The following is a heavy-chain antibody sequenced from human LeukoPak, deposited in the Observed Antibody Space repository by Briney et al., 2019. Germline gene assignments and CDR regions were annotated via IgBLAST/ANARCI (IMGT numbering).Heavy chain of an antibody. CDR2: ISGGGGST. Sequence: QPGGSLRLSCAASGFTFSSYAMSWVRQAPGKGLEWVSTISGGGGSTYYAGSVKGRFTISRDNSKNTLSLQMNTLRAEDTAVYYCNYYGSGTPLYFDYWGQGTLVTVSS. D-gene: IGHD3-10*01. V-gene: IGHV3-23*01. CDR3: NYYGSGTPLYFDY. CDR1: GFTFSSYA. J-gene: IGHJ4*02.